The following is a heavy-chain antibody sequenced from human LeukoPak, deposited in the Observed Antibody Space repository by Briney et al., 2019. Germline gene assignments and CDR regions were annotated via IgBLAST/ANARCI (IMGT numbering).Heavy chain of an antibody. CDR3: ASAYSSSWYLLDY. D-gene: IGHD6-13*01. V-gene: IGHV3-21*01. CDR2: ISSSSSYI. CDR1: GFTFSSYS. J-gene: IGHJ4*02. Sequence: GGSLRLSCAASGFTFSSYSMNWVRQAPGKGLEWVSSISSSSSYIYYADSVKGRFTISRDNAKNSLYLQMNSLRAEDTAVYYCASAYSSSWYLLDYWGQGTLVTVSS.